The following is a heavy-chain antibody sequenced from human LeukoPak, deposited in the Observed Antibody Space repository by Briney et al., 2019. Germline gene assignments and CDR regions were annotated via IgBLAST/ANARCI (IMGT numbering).Heavy chain of an antibody. CDR3: ARDLSDYKGDALDI. CDR1: GGSISSYY. V-gene: IGHV4-59*01. J-gene: IGHJ3*02. Sequence: SETLSLTCTDSGGSISSYYWSWIRQPPGKGLEWIGYIYYSGSTNYNPSLKSRVTISVDTSKNQLSLKLSSVTAADTAVYYWARDLSDYKGDALDIWGQETMVTVSS. CDR2: IYYSGST. D-gene: IGHD4/OR15-4a*01.